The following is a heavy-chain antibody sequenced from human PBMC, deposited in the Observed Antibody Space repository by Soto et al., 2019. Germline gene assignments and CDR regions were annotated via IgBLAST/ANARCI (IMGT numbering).Heavy chain of an antibody. CDR1: GGSISSSSYY. CDR3: ASHRGYSYGPNYYYYGMDV. J-gene: IGHJ6*02. D-gene: IGHD5-18*01. V-gene: IGHV4-39*01. CDR2: IYYSGST. Sequence: SETLCLTCTVSGGSISSSSYYWGWIRQPPGKGLEWIGSIYYSGSTYYNPSLKSRVTISVDTSKNQFSLKLSSVTAADTAVYYCASHRGYSYGPNYYYYGMDVWGQGTTVTVSS.